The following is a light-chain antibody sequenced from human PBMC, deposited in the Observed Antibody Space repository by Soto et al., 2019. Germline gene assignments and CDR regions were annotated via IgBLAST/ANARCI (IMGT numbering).Light chain of an antibody. CDR1: SSDVGGYNY. CDR2: EVS. J-gene: IGLJ2*01. CDR3: SSYGGGNTVV. Sequence: QSALTQPPSASGSPGQSVTISCTGSSSDVGGYNYVSWYQQHPGKAPNLMIYEVSKRPSGVPDRLSGSKSGNTASLTVSGLQAEDEGDYYCSSYGGGNTVVFGGGTKLTVL. V-gene: IGLV2-8*01.